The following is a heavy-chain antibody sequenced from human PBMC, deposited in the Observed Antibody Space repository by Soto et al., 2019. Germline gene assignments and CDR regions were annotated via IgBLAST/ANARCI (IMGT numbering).Heavy chain of an antibody. CDR1: GYKVSTWHNFTSYW. Sequence: PGESLKISCMGSGYKVSTWHNFTSYWIAWVRQMPGEGLEWMGIIYPGDSDTRYSPSFQGQVTISADKSINSVYLQWSSLKASDTATYYCARRPNTLNYYAMDVWGQGTTVTVSS. D-gene: IGHD3-9*01. CDR2: IYPGDSDT. J-gene: IGHJ6*02. CDR3: ARRPNTLNYYAMDV. V-gene: IGHV5-51*01.